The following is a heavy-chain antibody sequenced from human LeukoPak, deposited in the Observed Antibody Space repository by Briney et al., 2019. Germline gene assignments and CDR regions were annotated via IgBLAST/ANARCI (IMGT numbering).Heavy chain of an antibody. D-gene: IGHD5-18*01. CDR2: ISSSGSFI. V-gene: IGHV3-11*04. Sequence: GGSLRLSCAASTFTFSDYYMSWIRQAPGKGREWVSHISSSGSFIYYADSVKGRFTISRDNAKNSLDLQMNSLRDVDTAIYYCARAGGGGYNYGLDYWGQGILVAVSS. CDR1: TFTFSDYY. J-gene: IGHJ4*02. CDR3: ARAGGGGYNYGLDY.